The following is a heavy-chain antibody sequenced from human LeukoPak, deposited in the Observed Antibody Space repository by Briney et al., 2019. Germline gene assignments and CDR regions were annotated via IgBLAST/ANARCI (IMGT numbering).Heavy chain of an antibody. V-gene: IGHV1-2*02. J-gene: IGHJ4*02. CDR2: INPNSGGT. CDR3: AREGSDFWSEVPYFDY. Sequence: ASVKVSCKASGYTFTSYGISWVRQAPGQGLEWMGWINPNSGGTNYAQKFQGRVTMTRDTSISTAYMELSGLRSDDTAVYYCAREGSDFWSEVPYFDYWGQGTLVTVSS. D-gene: IGHD3-3*01. CDR1: GYTFTSYG.